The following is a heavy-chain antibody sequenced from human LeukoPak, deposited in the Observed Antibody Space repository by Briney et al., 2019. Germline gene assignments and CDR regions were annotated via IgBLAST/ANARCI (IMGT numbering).Heavy chain of an antibody. CDR1: GGTFSSYA. J-gene: IGHJ4*02. Sequence: GASVKVSCKASGGTFSSYAISWVRQAPGQGLEWMGRIIPILGIANYAQKFQGRVTITADKSTSTAYMELSSLRSEDTAVYYCARDSSPSYDILTGYDYWGQGTLVTVSS. CDR3: ARDSSPSYDILTGYDY. CDR2: IIPILGIA. V-gene: IGHV1-69*04. D-gene: IGHD3-9*01.